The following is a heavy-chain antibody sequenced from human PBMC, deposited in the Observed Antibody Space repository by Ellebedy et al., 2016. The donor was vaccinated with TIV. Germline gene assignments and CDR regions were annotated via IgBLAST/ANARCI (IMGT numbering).Heavy chain of an antibody. V-gene: IGHV3-7*01. CDR3: VGFGVFNL. Sequence: PGGSLRLSCAAWGFSFSNFWMSWVRQAHGKGLEWVAHIKTDGSETYYVDSVKGRFTISRENAKNALFLQMDGLRVDDSAVYYCVGFGVFNLWGQGAPVTVSS. CDR1: GFSFSNFW. CDR2: IKTDGSET. J-gene: IGHJ5*02. D-gene: IGHD3-3*01.